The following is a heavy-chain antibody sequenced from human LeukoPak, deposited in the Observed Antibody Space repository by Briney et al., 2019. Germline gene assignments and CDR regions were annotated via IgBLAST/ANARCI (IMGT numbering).Heavy chain of an antibody. CDR2: IKQDGSEK. V-gene: IGHV3-7*01. Sequence: GGSLRLSCAASGFTFSSYWMCWVRQAPGKGLEWVANIKQDGSEKYYVDSVKGRFTISIDNAKNSLYLQMNSLRAEDTAVYYCARLSKRPPGTDFDYWGQGTLVTVSS. J-gene: IGHJ4*02. CDR3: ARLSKRPPGTDFDY. CDR1: GFTFSSYW. D-gene: IGHD2/OR15-2a*01.